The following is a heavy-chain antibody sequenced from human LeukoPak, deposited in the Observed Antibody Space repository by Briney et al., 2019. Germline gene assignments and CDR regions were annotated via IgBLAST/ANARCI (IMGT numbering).Heavy chain of an antibody. V-gene: IGHV1-2*02. Sequence: ASVKVSCKASGYTFTGYYMHWVRQAPGQGLEWMGWINPNSGGTNYAQKFQGGVTMTRDTSISTAYMELSRLRSDDTAVYYCARVDTAMVTPHFDYWGQGTLVTVSS. J-gene: IGHJ4*02. CDR2: INPNSGGT. D-gene: IGHD5-18*01. CDR1: GYTFTGYY. CDR3: ARVDTAMVTPHFDY.